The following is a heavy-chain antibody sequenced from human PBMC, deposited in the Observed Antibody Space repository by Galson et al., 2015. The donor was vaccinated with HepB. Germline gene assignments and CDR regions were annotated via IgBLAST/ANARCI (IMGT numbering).Heavy chain of an antibody. D-gene: IGHD2-2*01. CDR3: ARHQSPAGRGNNWFDP. CDR2: INHSGST. J-gene: IGHJ5*02. Sequence: ETLSLTCAVYGGSFSTYYWSWIRQPPGKGLEWIAQINHSGSTDHNPSLKSRVTISVDTSKNQFSLRLTSVTTADTAVYYCARHQSPAGRGNNWFDPWGQGTLVTVSS. V-gene: IGHV4-34*01. CDR1: GGSFSTYY.